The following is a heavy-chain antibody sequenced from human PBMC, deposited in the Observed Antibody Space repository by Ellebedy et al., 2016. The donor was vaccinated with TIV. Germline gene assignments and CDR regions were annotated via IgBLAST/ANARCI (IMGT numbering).Heavy chain of an antibody. J-gene: IGHJ4*02. D-gene: IGHD6-13*01. CDR3: ARTPIAAAGPIDY. V-gene: IGHV1-46*04. CDR2: INPSGGST. Sequence: AASVKVSCKASGYTFSSYYMHWVRQAPGQGLEWMGIINPSGGSTTYAQNLQGRVTMTRDTSASTAYMELSSLRSEDTAVYYCARTPIAAAGPIDYWGQGTLVTVSS. CDR1: GYTFSSYY.